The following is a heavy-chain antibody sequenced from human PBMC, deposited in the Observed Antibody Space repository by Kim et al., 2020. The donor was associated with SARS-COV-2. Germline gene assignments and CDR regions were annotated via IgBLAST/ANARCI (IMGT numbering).Heavy chain of an antibody. CDR3: AREGRGDYFDC. D-gene: IGHD3-16*01. CDR2: IYYSGST. V-gene: IGHV4-30-4*01. CDR1: GGSISSGDYY. Sequence: SETLSLTCTVSGGSISSGDYYWSWIRQPPGKGLEWIGYIYYSGSTYYNPSLKSRVTISVDTSKNQFSLKLSSVTAADTAVYYCAREGRGDYFDCWGQGTLVTVSS. J-gene: IGHJ4*02.